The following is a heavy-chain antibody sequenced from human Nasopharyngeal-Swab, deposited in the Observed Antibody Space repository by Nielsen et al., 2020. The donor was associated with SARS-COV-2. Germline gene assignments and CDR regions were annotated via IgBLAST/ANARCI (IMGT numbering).Heavy chain of an antibody. CDR3: GRGHYGLDV. CDR1: CFTFSYHY. V-gene: IGHV3-11*06. Sequence: GESLKISCAASCFTFSYHYMSWIRQAAGKGLEWVSYIDTRGTHSNYADSANGRFIISRDNAKNSPYLEMNSLRVEDTAVYYCGRGHYGLDVWGQGTTVIVSS. J-gene: IGHJ6*02. CDR2: IDTRGTHS.